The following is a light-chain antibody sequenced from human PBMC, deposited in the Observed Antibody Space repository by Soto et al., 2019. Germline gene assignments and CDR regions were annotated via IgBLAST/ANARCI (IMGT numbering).Light chain of an antibody. CDR2: DAS. CDR1: QGIRND. Sequence: DFQMTQSPASLASAVEDRVTIPCRASQGIRNDLGWYQQKPGKAPKRLIYDASSLQSGVPSRFSGSGSGTDFTLTISSLQPEDVAIYFCQQYFVTPLTFGGGTKVDNK. J-gene: IGKJ4*01. CDR3: QQYFVTPLT. V-gene: IGKV1-17*01.